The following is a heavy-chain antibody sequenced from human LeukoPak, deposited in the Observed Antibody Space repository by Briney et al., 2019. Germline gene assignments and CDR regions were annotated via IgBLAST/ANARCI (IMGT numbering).Heavy chain of an antibody. CDR2: VNFNSGGT. CDR1: GYTFTDYY. Sequence: PRASVKVSCKASGYTFTDYYMHWVRQAPGQGLEWMEWVNFNSGGTSYAQNFQGRVTMTRDTSISTAYMDLSSLRSDDTVVYYCARASYTSSWSEFCYWGQGTLVTVSS. J-gene: IGHJ4*02. V-gene: IGHV1-2*02. D-gene: IGHD6-13*01. CDR3: ARASYTSSWSEFCY.